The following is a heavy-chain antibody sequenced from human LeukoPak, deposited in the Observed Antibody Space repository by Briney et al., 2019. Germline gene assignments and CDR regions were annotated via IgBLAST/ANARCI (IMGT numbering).Heavy chain of an antibody. CDR2: FDPEVGET. J-gene: IGHJ5*02. CDR3: ATDLLAGGLKTFDP. Sequence: ASVKVSCKVTGNTLSEFSMHWVRQSPGKGLEWMGGFDPEVGETVYAQKFPGRVTMTEATSTETAYMELSSLRSEDTAVYYCATDLLAGGLKTFDPWGQGTLVTVSS. CDR1: GNTLSEFS. V-gene: IGHV1-24*01.